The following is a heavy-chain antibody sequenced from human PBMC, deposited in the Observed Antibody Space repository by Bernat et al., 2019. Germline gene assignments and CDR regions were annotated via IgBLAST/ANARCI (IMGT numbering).Heavy chain of an antibody. J-gene: IGHJ4*02. Sequence: QVQLQQWGAGLLKPSETLSLTCAVYGGSFSGYYWSWIRQPPGKGLEWIGEINHSGSTNYNPSLKSRVTISLDTSKNQFSLKLSSVTAADTAVYYCARRSGWYGLIDYWGQGTLVTVSS. CDR3: ARRSGWYGLIDY. V-gene: IGHV4-34*01. CDR1: GGSFSGYY. D-gene: IGHD6-19*01. CDR2: INHSGST.